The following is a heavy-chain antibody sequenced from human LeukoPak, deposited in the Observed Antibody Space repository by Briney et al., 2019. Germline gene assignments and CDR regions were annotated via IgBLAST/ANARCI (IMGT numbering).Heavy chain of an antibody. CDR2: INPSAGST. CDR3: ARTHSWGDKGYFDF. CDR1: GYTLINYY. Sequence: ASVKVSCKASGYTLINYYMQWVRQAPGQGLEWMGIINPSAGSTSYAQKFQGRVSMTRDTSTSTVYMQLGSLRSEDTAIYYCARTHSWGDKGYFDFWGQGTLVTVSS. D-gene: IGHD7-27*01. V-gene: IGHV1-46*03. J-gene: IGHJ4*02.